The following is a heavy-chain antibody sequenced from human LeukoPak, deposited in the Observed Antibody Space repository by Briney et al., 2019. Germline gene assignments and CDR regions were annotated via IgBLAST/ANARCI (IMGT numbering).Heavy chain of an antibody. J-gene: IGHJ4*02. Sequence: QPGGSLRLSCAASGFTFSSYGMHWVRQAPGKGLEWVAVISYDGSNKYYADSVKGRFTISRDNSKNTLYLQMNSLRAEDTAVYYCARDGKGRRGYSYGKGGYYFDYWGQGTLVTVSS. CDR1: GFTFSSYG. V-gene: IGHV3-30*03. D-gene: IGHD5-18*01. CDR3: ARDGKGRRGYSYGKGGYYFDY. CDR2: ISYDGSNK.